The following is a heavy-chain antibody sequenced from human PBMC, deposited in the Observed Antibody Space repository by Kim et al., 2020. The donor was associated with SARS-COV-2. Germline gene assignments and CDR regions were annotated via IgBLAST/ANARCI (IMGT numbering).Heavy chain of an antibody. CDR2: ISYDGSNK. D-gene: IGHD3-10*01. Sequence: GGSLRLSCAASGFTFSSYAMHWVRQAPGKGLEWVAVISYDGSNKYYADSVKGRFTISRDNSKNTLYLQMNSLRAEDTAVYYCARDVLLWFGDDAFDIWGQGTMVTVSS. CDR3: ARDVLLWFGDDAFDI. V-gene: IGHV3-30*04. J-gene: IGHJ3*02. CDR1: GFTFSSYA.